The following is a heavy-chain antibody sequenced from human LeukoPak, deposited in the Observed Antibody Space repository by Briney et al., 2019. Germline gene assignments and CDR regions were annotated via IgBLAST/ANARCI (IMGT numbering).Heavy chain of an antibody. CDR1: GFTFSSFS. J-gene: IGHJ4*02. V-gene: IGHV3-21*01. Sequence: GGSLRLSCAASGFTFSSFSMYWVRQAPGKGLEWVSSISSSSSSMYYADSLKGRFTISRDNAKNSLYLQMNSLRVEDTAVYYCARGYNWNFDYWGQGTLVTVSS. D-gene: IGHD1-20*01. CDR3: ARGYNWNFDY. CDR2: ISSSSSSM.